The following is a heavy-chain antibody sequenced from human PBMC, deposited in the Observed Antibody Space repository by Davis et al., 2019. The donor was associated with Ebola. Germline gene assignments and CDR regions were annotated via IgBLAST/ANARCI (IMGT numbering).Heavy chain of an antibody. Sequence: GESLKISCAASGFTFSSYAMHWVRQAPGKGLDWVALISYDGNNKYYTDSVKGRFTISRDISNNTLYLQMNSLRAEDTAVYYCARYLSEWRSYSYHYYGMDVWGQGTTVTVSS. CDR2: ISYDGNNK. J-gene: IGHJ6*02. V-gene: IGHV3-30*04. D-gene: IGHD3-3*01. CDR3: ARYLSEWRSYSYHYYGMDV. CDR1: GFTFSSYA.